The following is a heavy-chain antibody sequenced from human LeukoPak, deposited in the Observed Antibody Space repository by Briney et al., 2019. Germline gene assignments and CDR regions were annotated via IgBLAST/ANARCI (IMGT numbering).Heavy chain of an antibody. Sequence: PSETLSLTCAVYGGSFSGYYWSWIRQPPGKGLEWIGEINHSGSTNYNPSLKSRVTISVDTSKNQFSLKLSSVTAADTAVYYCARGLSIAARPYYYYYGMDVWGQGTTVTVS. J-gene: IGHJ6*02. CDR2: INHSGST. CDR3: ARGLSIAARPYYYYYGMDV. D-gene: IGHD6-6*01. V-gene: IGHV4-34*01. CDR1: GGSFSGYY.